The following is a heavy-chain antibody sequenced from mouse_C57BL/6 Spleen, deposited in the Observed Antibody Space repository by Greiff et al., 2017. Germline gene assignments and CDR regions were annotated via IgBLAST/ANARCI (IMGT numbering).Heavy chain of an antibody. CDR3: ARCSYDYDWFAY. V-gene: IGHV1-72*01. J-gene: IGHJ3*01. CDR2: IDPNSGGT. Sequence: VQLQQPGAELVKPGASVKLSCKASGYTFTSYWMHWVKQRPGRGLEWIGRIDPNSGGTKYNEKFKSKATLTVDKPSSTAYMQLSSLTSEDSAVYYCARCSYDYDWFAYWGQGTLVTVSA. CDR1: GYTFTSYW. D-gene: IGHD2-4*01.